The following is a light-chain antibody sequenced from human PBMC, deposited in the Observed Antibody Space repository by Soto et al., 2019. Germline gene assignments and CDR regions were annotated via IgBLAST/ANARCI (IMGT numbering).Light chain of an antibody. CDR1: SSDFGGYNY. CDR2: DVS. J-gene: IGLJ2*01. V-gene: IGLV2-14*01. CDR3: SSYTSSSTLGVV. Sequence: QSALTQPASVSGSPGQSITISCTGTSSDFGGYNYVSWYQQHPGKAPKLMIYDVSNRPSGVSNRFSGSKSGNTASLTISGLQAEDEADYYCSSYTSSSTLGVVFGGGTKLTVL.